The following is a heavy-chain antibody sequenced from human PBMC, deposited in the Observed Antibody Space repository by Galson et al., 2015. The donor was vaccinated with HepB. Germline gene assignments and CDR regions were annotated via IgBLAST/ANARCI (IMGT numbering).Heavy chain of an antibody. Sequence: SLRLSCAASGFTFSSYSMNWVRQAPGKGLEWVSFISSSSSYIYYADSVKGRFTISRDHAKNSLFLQMNSVRAEDTAVYYCARDLYLAIQWLRMTNIGSAFVNWGQGTLVTVSS. CDR3: ARDLYLAIQWLRMTNIGSAFVN. J-gene: IGHJ4*02. CDR2: ISSSSSYI. CDR1: GFTFSSYS. V-gene: IGHV3-21*01. D-gene: IGHD5-12*01.